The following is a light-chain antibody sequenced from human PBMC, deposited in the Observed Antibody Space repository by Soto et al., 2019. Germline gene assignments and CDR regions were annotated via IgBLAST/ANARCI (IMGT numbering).Light chain of an antibody. Sequence: QSVLTQPPSVSAAPGQKVTISCSGSSSNVGNNFVSWYQQFPGTAPKLLIFDNNQRPSGMPDRCFGSKSGTSATLAITGPQTGDEAVYYCGTWDTKLSAVVFGGGTKLTVL. J-gene: IGLJ2*01. V-gene: IGLV1-51*01. CDR2: DNN. CDR1: SSNVGNNF. CDR3: GTWDTKLSAVV.